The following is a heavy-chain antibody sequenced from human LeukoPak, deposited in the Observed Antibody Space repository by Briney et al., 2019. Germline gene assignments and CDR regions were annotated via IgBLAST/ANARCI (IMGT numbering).Heavy chain of an antibody. Sequence: GSLRLSCAASGFAVSSNYMSWVRQAPGKGLEWVSVIYSGGSTYYAGSVRGRFTISKDNSKNTLYLQMNSLRAEDTAVYYCARVGIFGVVKTFDYWGQGTLVTVSS. V-gene: IGHV3-53*01. CDR3: ARVGIFGVVKTFDY. CDR1: GFAVSSNY. D-gene: IGHD3-3*02. J-gene: IGHJ4*02. CDR2: IYSGGST.